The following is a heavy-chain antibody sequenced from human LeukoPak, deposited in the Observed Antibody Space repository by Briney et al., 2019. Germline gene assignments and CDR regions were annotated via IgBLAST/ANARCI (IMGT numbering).Heavy chain of an antibody. Sequence: GGSLRLSCAASGFTFSSYEMKWVRQAQGEVLGWVSYIRSSGNTIYYADSVKGRFTIARENAKHSLYLRMNSLRAEDTAVYYCAELGITMIGGVWGKGTTVTISS. CDR1: GFTFSSYE. CDR3: AELGITMIGGV. J-gene: IGHJ6*04. V-gene: IGHV3-48*03. D-gene: IGHD3-10*02. CDR2: IRSSGNTI.